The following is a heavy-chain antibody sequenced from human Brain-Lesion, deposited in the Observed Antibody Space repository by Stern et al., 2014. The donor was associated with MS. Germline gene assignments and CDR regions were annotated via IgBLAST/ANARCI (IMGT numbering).Heavy chain of an antibody. D-gene: IGHD3-16*01. V-gene: IGHV1-58*03. Sequence: QLVESGPEMKKPGTSVNVSCKASGFTFTSSTVQWVRQAPGQRLEWVGWIVVGTGKANYAQKFQGRVTISRDLSTDTAYMELSSLRSDDTAIYYCAAVSTWGPWGQGTPVTVSS. CDR3: AAVSTWGP. CDR1: GFTFTSST. CDR2: IVVGTGKA. J-gene: IGHJ4*02.